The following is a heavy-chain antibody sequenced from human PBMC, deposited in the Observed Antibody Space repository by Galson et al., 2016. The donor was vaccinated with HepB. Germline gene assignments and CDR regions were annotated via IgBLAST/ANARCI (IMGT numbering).Heavy chain of an antibody. CDR2: ISGSGGTT. CDR3: AKGAYSLPENFQH. J-gene: IGHJ1*01. V-gene: IGHV3-23*01. D-gene: IGHD2-15*01. CDR1: GFTFSSYA. Sequence: SLRLSCAASGFTFSSYAMNWVRQPPGKGLEWVSSISGSGGTTYYADSLKGRFPISRDNSKSTLYPQMNSLRAENTAVYYCAKGAYSLPENFQHWGQGTLVTVSS.